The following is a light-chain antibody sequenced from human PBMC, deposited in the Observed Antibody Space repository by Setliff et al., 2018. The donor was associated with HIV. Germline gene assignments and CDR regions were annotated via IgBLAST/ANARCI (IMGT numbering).Light chain of an antibody. CDR1: RSDIGAYTY. V-gene: IGLV2-14*01. CDR3: TSYTSSSTLV. CDR2: EVN. Sequence: QSVLTQPASVSGSPGQSITISCTGSRSDIGAYTYVSWYQHHPGKAPKLIISEVNKRPSGVSTRFSGSRSGNTASLTISGLQAEDESDYYCTSYTSSSTLVFGGGTKVTVL. J-gene: IGLJ3*02.